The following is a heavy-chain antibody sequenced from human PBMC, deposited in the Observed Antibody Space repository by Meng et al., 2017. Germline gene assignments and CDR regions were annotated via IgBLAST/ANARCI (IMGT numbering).Heavy chain of an antibody. Sequence: GESLKISCKSSGYSFTNYWIAWVRQMPGKGLEWMGIISPGDSNTRYSPSFQGQSTISADKSITTAYLQWSRLKASDTAMYYCARLGGAYWGQGTLVTVSS. J-gene: IGHJ4*02. V-gene: IGHV5-51*01. CDR3: ARLGGAY. CDR2: ISPGDSNT. D-gene: IGHD3-16*01. CDR1: GYSFTNYW.